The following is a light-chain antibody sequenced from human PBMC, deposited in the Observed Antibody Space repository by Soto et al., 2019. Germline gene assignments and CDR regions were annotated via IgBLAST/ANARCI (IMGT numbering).Light chain of an antibody. Sequence: QSALTQPASVSGSPGQSITIPCSGRSSDLGGLNYVSWYQQHPGKVPKLIIYKVDNRPSGISDRFSASKSGSTASLTISGLQAEDEAHYYCSSYTTVPSPQWVFAGGTKLTVL. CDR2: KVD. V-gene: IGLV2-14*01. CDR3: SSYTTVPSPQWV. CDR1: SSDLGGLNY. J-gene: IGLJ3*02.